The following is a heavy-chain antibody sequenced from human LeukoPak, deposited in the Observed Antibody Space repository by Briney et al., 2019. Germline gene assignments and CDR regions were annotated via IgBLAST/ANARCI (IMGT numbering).Heavy chain of an antibody. J-gene: IGHJ4*02. V-gene: IGHV3-30-3*01. CDR3: ARDLASSSWFDY. CDR2: ISYDGSNK. D-gene: IGHD6-13*01. Sequence: GGSLRLSCAASGFTFSSYAMHWVRQAPGKGLEGVAVISYDGSNKYYADSVKGRFTISRDNSKNTLYLQMNSLRAEDTAVYYCARDLASSSWFDYWGQGTLVTVSS. CDR1: GFTFSSYA.